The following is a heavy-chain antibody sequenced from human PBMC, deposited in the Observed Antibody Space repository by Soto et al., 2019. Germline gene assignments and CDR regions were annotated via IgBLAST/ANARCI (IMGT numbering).Heavy chain of an antibody. CDR1: GFTFSSYS. J-gene: IGHJ4*02. Sequence: PGGSLRLSCAASGFTFSSYSMNWVRQAPGKGLEWVSYISSSSSTKYYADSVMGRFTISRDNSKNTVYLQMNSLRAEDTAVYYCATAYYYDSSGYYYWGGLVWGQGTLVTVPQ. D-gene: IGHD3-22*01. CDR3: ATAYYYDSSGYYYWGGLV. V-gene: IGHV3-48*01. CDR2: ISSSSSTK.